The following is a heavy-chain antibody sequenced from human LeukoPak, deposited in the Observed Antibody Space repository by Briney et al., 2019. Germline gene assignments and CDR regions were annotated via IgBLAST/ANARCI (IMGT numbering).Heavy chain of an antibody. J-gene: IGHJ4*02. CDR3: AKDPRYCSSTSCVDY. D-gene: IGHD2-2*01. CDR2: ISGSGGST. V-gene: IGHV3-23*01. CDR1: GFTFSSYA. Sequence: PGGSLRLSCAASGFTFSSYAMSRVRQAPGKGLEWVSAISGSGGSTYYADSVKGRFTISRDNSKNTLYLQMNSLRAEDTAVYYCAKDPRYCSSTSCVDYWGQGTLVTVSS.